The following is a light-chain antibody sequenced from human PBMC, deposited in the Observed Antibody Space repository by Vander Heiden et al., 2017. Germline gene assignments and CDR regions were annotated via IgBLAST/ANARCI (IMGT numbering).Light chain of an antibody. CDR2: AAS. J-gene: IGKJ4*01. CDR3: QQSYSTLLT. Sequence: PSSLSASVGDRVTITCRASQSISSYLNWYQQKPGKAPKLLIYAASSLQSGVPSRFSGSGSGTDFTLTISSLQPEDFATYSCQQSYSTLLTFGGGTKVEIK. V-gene: IGKV1-39*01. CDR1: QSISSY.